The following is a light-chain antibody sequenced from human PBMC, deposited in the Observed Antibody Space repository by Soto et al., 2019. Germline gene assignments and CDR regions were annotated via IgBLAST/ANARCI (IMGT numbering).Light chain of an antibody. CDR1: RSNIGNNF. CDR2: EVT. V-gene: IGLV2-14*01. J-gene: IGLJ3*02. Sequence: QSVLTQPPSASGTPGQRVTMSCSGSRSNIGNNFVSWYQQHPGKAPRLMIYEVTNRPSGVSTRFSGSKSGNTASLTISGLQTDDEAAYYCSSYTTTNTWVFGGGTKLTVL. CDR3: SSYTTTNTWV.